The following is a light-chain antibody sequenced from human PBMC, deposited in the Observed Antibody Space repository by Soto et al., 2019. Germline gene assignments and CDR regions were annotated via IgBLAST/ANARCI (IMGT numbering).Light chain of an antibody. Sequence: EIVLTQSPGTLSLSPGDEATLSCKASQAVTSKLLAWYQQKPGQPPRLLILGASTRATGIADRFSGSGSGTDVTLTISRLEPEDFAVYYCQQYGDSLLTFGGGTKVEIK. CDR1: QAVTSKL. CDR2: GAS. J-gene: IGKJ4*01. V-gene: IGKV3-20*01. CDR3: QQYGDSLLT.